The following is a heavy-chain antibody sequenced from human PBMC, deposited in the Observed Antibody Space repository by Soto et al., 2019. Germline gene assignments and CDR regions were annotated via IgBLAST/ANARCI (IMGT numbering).Heavy chain of an antibody. CDR2: ISAGGGST. CDR1: GFTFSSYA. CDR3: AKRLQWSNIWYYFDY. J-gene: IGHJ4*02. D-gene: IGHD6-13*01. Sequence: GGSLRLSCAASGFTFSSYAMSWVRQAPGKGLEWVSGISAGGGSTYYADSVKGRFTISRDNSKNTLYLQMNSLRAEDTAVYYCAKRLQWSNIWYYFDYWGQGTLVTVSS. V-gene: IGHV3-23*01.